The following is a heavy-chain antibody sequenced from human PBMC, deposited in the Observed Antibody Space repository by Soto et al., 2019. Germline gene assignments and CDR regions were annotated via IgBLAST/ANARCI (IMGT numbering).Heavy chain of an antibody. Sequence: GGSLRLSCAASGFTFSSYGMHWVRQAPGKGLEWVAVISYDGSNKYYADSVKGRFTISRDNSKNTLYLQMNSLRAEDTAVYYCAKDYEAAAAGTGPDAFDIWGQGTMVTVSS. CDR2: ISYDGSNK. J-gene: IGHJ3*02. CDR1: GFTFSSYG. V-gene: IGHV3-30*18. CDR3: AKDYEAAAAGTGPDAFDI. D-gene: IGHD6-13*01.